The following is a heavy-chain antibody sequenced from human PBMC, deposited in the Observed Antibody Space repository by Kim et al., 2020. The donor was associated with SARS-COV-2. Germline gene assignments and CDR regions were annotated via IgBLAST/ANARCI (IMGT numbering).Heavy chain of an antibody. CDR1: GGTFNSYA. J-gene: IGHJ6*02. V-gene: IGHV1-69*13. CDR3: GKEEDGYNVHYYYGMDV. D-gene: IGHD5-12*01. CDR2: IIPLFGTT. Sequence: SVKVSCKASGGTFNSYAISWVRQAPGQGLEWMGGIIPLFGTTNYAQKFQGRVTITADESTSTAYMELSSLRSEDTAVYYCGKEEDGYNVHYYYGMDVWGQGTTVTVSS.